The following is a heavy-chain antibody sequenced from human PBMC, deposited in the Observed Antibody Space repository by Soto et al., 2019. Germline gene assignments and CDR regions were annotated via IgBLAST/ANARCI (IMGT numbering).Heavy chain of an antibody. CDR2: IYPGDSDT. CDR1: GYSFTNYW. J-gene: IGHJ6*02. Sequence: GESLKISCEGSGYSFTNYWIGWVRQMPGKGLEWMGIIYPGDSDTRYSPSLQGQVTISVDKSISTAYLQWSSLKATDTAMYYCARHAYDFWSGHPNPRYYYGMDVWGQGTTVTVSS. D-gene: IGHD3-3*01. CDR3: ARHAYDFWSGHPNPRYYYGMDV. V-gene: IGHV5-51*01.